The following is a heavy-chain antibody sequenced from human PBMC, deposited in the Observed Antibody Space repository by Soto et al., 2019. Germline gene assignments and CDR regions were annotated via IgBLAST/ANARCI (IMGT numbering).Heavy chain of an antibody. CDR2: ISRTSSTI. D-gene: IGHD2-2*01. CDR1: GFLFSSFD. Sequence: EEHLVESGGGLVQPGGSLRLSCAASGFLFSSFDMTWVRQAPGKGLEWVSYISRTSSTIYYAGSVKGRFTIPRDNANNSLYLQMNSLRAEDTAVYYCAKFYAAIYYYGLDVWGQGTTVTVSS. J-gene: IGHJ6*02. V-gene: IGHV3-48*01. CDR3: AKFYAAIYYYGLDV.